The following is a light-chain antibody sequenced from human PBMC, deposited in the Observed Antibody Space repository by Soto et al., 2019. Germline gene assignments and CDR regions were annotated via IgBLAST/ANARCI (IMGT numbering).Light chain of an antibody. CDR1: HSVSSTY. Sequence: EIVLTQSPGTLSLSPGERATLSCRASHSVSSTYLAWYQQNPSQAPRLLIYGASSRATGIPDRFSGSGSGTDFTLTISRLEPEDFAVYYCQQYGSSPPYTFGQGTKLEIK. CDR2: GAS. CDR3: QQYGSSPPYT. V-gene: IGKV3-20*01. J-gene: IGKJ2*01.